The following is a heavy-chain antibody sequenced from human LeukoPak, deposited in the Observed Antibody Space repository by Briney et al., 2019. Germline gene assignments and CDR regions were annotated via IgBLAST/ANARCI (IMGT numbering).Heavy chain of an antibody. CDR3: AEDYGTPGGFDY. Sequence: GGSLRLSCAASGFTFSTYGIHWVRQAPGKGLQWVAVISYDGSNKYYADSVKGRFTISRDNSKNTLYLQMNSLRAEDTALYYCAEDYGTPGGFDYWGQGTLVTVSS. V-gene: IGHV3-30*18. J-gene: IGHJ4*02. CDR1: GFTFSTYG. D-gene: IGHD3-16*01. CDR2: ISYDGSNK.